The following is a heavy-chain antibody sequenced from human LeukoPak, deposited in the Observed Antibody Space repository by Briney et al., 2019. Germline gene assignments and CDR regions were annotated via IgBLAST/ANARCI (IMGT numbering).Heavy chain of an antibody. V-gene: IGHV1-69*13. D-gene: IGHD3-10*01. CDR2: IITIVGTA. CDR3: ARWRASGGYYYYYYMDV. J-gene: IGHJ6*03. CDR1: GGTFSSYA. Sequence: SVKASCKASGGTFSSYAISWVRQAPGQGLEWMGGIITIVGTANYAQKFQGRVTITADESTSAAYMELSSLRSEDTAVYYCARWRASGGYYYYYYMDVWGKGTTVTVSS.